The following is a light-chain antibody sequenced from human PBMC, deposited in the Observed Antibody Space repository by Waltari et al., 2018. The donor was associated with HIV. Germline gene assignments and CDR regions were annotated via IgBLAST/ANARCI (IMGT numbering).Light chain of an antibody. V-gene: IGKV4-1*01. CDR1: PSVLSSSNNKNY. J-gene: IGKJ1*01. Sequence: DIVMTQSPDSLAVSLGERATINCTSSPSVLSSSNNKNYLAWYQQKPGQPPKLLIYWAYTRESGVPDRFSGSGSGTDFTLTITSLQAEDVAVYYCQQYYSTPWTFGQGAKVEIK. CDR2: WAY. CDR3: QQYYSTPWT.